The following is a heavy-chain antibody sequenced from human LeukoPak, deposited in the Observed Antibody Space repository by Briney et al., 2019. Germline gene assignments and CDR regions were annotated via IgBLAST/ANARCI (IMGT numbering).Heavy chain of an antibody. CDR2: IHPNSGGT. J-gene: IGHJ4*02. V-gene: IGHV1-2*02. CDR3: ARDMGGYSGYDCDY. Sequence: ASVKVSCKASGYTFTGYYLHWVRQAPGQGLEWKGWIHPNSGGTHYAQKFQGRVTMTRDMSISTAYMELTRLRSDDTAVYYCARDMGGYSGYDCDYWGQGTLVTASS. CDR1: GYTFTGYY. D-gene: IGHD5-12*01.